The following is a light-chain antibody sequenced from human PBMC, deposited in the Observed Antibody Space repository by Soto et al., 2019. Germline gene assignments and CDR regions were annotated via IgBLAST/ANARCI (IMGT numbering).Light chain of an antibody. J-gene: IGKJ4*01. Sequence: EIVMTQSPATLSVSPGERATLSCRASQSVNNNLAWYQQKPGQAPSLLIYGASTRATGIPARFSGSASATEFTLTISSLQSEDFAVYYCQQYNNWPLTFGGGTKVEIK. CDR3: QQYNNWPLT. CDR1: QSVNNN. CDR2: GAS. V-gene: IGKV3-15*01.